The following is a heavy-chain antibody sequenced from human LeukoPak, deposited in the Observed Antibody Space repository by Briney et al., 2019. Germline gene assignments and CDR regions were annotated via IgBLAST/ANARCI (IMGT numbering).Heavy chain of an antibody. V-gene: IGHV4-34*01. CDR3: ASWPTGDYPNWFDP. D-gene: IGHD4-17*01. J-gene: IGHJ5*02. Sequence: PSETLSLTCAVYGESFSGYYWSWIRQPPGKGLEWIGEINHSGSTNYNPSLKSRVTISVDTSKNQFSLKLSSVTAADTAVYYCASWPTGDYPNWFDPWGQGTLVTVSS. CDR2: INHSGST. CDR1: GESFSGYY.